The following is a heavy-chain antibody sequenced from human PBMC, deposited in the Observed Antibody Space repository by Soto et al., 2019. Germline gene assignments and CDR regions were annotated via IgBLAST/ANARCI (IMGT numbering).Heavy chain of an antibody. CDR1: GGPISSYY. D-gene: IGHD6-6*01. CDR2: IYTSGST. V-gene: IGHV4-4*07. Sequence: SETLSLTCTVSGGPISSYYWSWIRQPAGKGLEWIGRIYTSGSTNYNPSLKSRVTMSVDTSKNQFSLKLSSVTAADTAVYYCAREAKIAASGARGFDYWGQGTLVTVSS. J-gene: IGHJ4*02. CDR3: AREAKIAASGARGFDY.